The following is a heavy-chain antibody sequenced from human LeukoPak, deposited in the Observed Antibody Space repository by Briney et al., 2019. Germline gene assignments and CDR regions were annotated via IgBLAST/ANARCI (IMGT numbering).Heavy chain of an antibody. Sequence: GGSLRLSCAASGFTFSSYSMNWVRQAPGKGLKWVSSISSSSSYIYYADSVKGRFTISRDNAKNTLYLQMNSLRAEDTAVYYCARDRVAARPNWFDPWGQGTLVTVSS. CDR2: ISSSSSYI. CDR1: GFTFSSYS. CDR3: ARDRVAARPNWFDP. J-gene: IGHJ5*02. V-gene: IGHV3-21*01. D-gene: IGHD6-6*01.